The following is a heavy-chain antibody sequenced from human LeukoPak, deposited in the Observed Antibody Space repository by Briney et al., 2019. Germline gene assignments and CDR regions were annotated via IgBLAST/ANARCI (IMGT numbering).Heavy chain of an antibody. CDR2: IYTSGST. Sequence: SETLSLTCAVYGGSFSSYYWSWIRQPAGKGLEWIGRIYTSGSTNYNPSLKSRVTMSVDTSKNQFSLKLSSVTAADTAVYYCARGVGSGSYWKDYFDYWGQGTLVTVSS. D-gene: IGHD3-10*01. CDR1: GGSFSSYY. J-gene: IGHJ4*02. V-gene: IGHV4-59*10. CDR3: ARGVGSGSYWKDYFDY.